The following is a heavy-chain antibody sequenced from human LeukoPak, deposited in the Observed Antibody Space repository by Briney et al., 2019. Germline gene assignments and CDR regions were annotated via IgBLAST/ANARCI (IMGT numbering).Heavy chain of an antibody. D-gene: IGHD3-22*01. CDR3: ARDLPGYYDSSGYLDY. J-gene: IGHJ4*02. CDR1: GFTFSSYA. CDR2: ISYDGSNK. V-gene: IGHV3-30*01. Sequence: GRSLRLSCAASGFTFSSYAMHWVRQAPGKGLEWVAVISYDGSNKYYADSVKGRFTISRDNSKNTLYLQMNSLRAEDTAVYYCARDLPGYYDSSGYLDYWGQGTLVTVSS.